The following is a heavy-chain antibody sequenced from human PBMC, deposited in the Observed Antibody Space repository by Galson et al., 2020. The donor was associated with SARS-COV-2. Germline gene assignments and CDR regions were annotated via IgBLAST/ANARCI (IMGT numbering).Heavy chain of an antibody. V-gene: IGHV6-1*01. D-gene: IGHD1-1*01. J-gene: IGHJ4*02. CDR2: HYYKSKCDH. CDR3: ARDPYAGNFDF. CDR1: GDSASTNSPA. Sequence: SEALSLTCDISGDSASTNSPAWNCIRHSPSSCRGWLGRHYYKSKCDHDYAVSVKGRLTNTPDTSKNQFSLQLKSVTPEDTAVYYCARDPYAGNFDFWGQGTLVTVSS.